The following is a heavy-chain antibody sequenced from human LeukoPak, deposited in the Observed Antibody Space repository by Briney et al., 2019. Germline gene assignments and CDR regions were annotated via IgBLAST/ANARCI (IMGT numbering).Heavy chain of an antibody. J-gene: IGHJ5*02. D-gene: IGHD1/OR15-1a*01. CDR1: GFTFSTYE. CDR2: IISDGTTT. CDR3: VRDRGGTYSGDNLFDP. V-gene: IGHV3-48*03. Sequence: GGSLRLSCAASGFTFSTYEMNWVRQAPGRGLEGLSYIISDGTTTQYADSVRDRFTISRDNDKSSLYLKMNSLRADDTAVYYCVRDRGGTYSGDNLFDPWGQGTLVTVSS.